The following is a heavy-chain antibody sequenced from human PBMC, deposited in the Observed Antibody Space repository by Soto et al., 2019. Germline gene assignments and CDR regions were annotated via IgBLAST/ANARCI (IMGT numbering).Heavy chain of an antibody. CDR2: IKSKTEGGTP. CDR1: ELTLSNAW. V-gene: IGHV3-15*01. Sequence: GGSLRLSCVASELTLSNAWMSWVRQAPGKGLEWVGRIKSKTEGGTPDYAAPVKGRFTLSRDDSKNTLYLQMNSLITEDTAVYYCTKSDCGQIYCRLMDVWGQGTTVTVSS. J-gene: IGHJ6*02. CDR3: TKSDCGQIYCRLMDV. D-gene: IGHD2-21*01.